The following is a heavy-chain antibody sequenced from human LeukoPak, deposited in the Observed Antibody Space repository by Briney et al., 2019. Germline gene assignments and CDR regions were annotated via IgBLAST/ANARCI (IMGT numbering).Heavy chain of an antibody. D-gene: IGHD3-22*01. V-gene: IGHV1-3*01. Sequence: ASVKVTCKSSGYTFTSYAMHWVRQPPGQRLEWMGWINAGNGNTKYSQKFQGRVTITRDTSASTAYMELSSLRSEDTAVYYCARVGYYDSSGLSANPPFDYWGQGTLVTVSS. J-gene: IGHJ4*02. CDR3: ARVGYYDSSGLSANPPFDY. CDR1: GYTFTSYA. CDR2: INAGNGNT.